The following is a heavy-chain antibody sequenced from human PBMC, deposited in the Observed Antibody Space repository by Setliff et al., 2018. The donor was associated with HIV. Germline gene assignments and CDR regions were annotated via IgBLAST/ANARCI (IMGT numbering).Heavy chain of an antibody. V-gene: IGHV1-8*02. CDR1: GYTFTSYD. D-gene: IGHD6-19*01. Sequence: ASVKVSCKASGYTFTSYDINWVRQATGQGLEWMGWVNPNSGNTGYAQKFQGRVTMTRNTSIRTVYMELSSLRSEDTAVYYCARWAWYTSGWHSSRYMDVWGKGSTVTVSS. CDR2: VNPNSGNT. CDR3: ARWAWYTSGWHSSRYMDV. J-gene: IGHJ6*03.